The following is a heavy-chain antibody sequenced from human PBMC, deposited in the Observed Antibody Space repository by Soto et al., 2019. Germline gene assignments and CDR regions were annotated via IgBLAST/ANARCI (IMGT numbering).Heavy chain of an antibody. J-gene: IGHJ6*02. CDR3: ARPMTTVTHYYYYGMDV. Sequence: GASVKVSCKASGYTFTSYAMHWVRQAPGQRLEWMGWINAGNGNTKYSQKFQGRVTITRDTSASTAYMELSSLRSEDTAVYYCARPMTTVTHYYYYGMDVWGQGTTVTVSS. V-gene: IGHV1-3*01. CDR1: GYTFTSYA. CDR2: INAGNGNT. D-gene: IGHD4-17*01.